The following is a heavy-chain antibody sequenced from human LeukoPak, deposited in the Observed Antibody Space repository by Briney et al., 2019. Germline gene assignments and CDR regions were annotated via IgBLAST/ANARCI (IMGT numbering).Heavy chain of an antibody. Sequence: GGSLRLSCAASGFIFGTCGMHWVRQAPGKGLEWGAVISYDGSKEYYADSVKGRFTISRDNSKNTLYLQINSLRAEDTAVYYCARDRGIVSIHYYYYMDVWGKGTTVTVSS. V-gene: IGHV3-30*03. CDR3: ARDRGIVSIHYYYYMDV. CDR1: GFIFGTCG. CDR2: ISYDGSKE. D-gene: IGHD3-10*01. J-gene: IGHJ6*03.